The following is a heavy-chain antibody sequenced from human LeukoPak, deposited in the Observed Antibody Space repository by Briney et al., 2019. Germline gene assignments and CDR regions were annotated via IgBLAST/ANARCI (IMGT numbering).Heavy chain of an antibody. V-gene: IGHV1-69*13. D-gene: IGHD5-24*01. CDR2: IIPIFGTA. Sequence: ASVKVSCKASGGTFSSYAISWVRQAPGQGLEWMGGIIPIFGTANYAQKFQGRVTITADESTSTAYMELSSLRSEDTAVYYCARVGGYNSIGDYWGQGTLVTVSS. CDR3: ARVGGYNSIGDY. J-gene: IGHJ4*02. CDR1: GGTFSSYA.